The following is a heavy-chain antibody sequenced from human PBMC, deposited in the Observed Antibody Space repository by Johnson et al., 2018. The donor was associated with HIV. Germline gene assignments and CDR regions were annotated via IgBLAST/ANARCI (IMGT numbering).Heavy chain of an antibody. V-gene: IGHV3-30-3*01. CDR2: ISYDGSNK. Sequence: QVQLVESGGGVVQPGGSLRLSCAASGFTFSSYAMHWVRQAPGKGLEWVAVISYDGSNKYYADSVKGRFTISRDNSKNTLYLQMNSLRAEDTAVYYCAREGIVGATGDAFDIWGQGTMVTVSS. D-gene: IGHD1-26*01. J-gene: IGHJ3*02. CDR3: AREGIVGATGDAFDI. CDR1: GFTFSSYA.